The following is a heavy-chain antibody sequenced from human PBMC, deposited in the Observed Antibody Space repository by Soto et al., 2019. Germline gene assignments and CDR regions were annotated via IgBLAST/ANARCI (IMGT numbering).Heavy chain of an antibody. CDR2: INGGGGST. CDR3: AKDKVCSGGSCYYDY. V-gene: IGHV3-23*01. D-gene: IGHD2-15*01. Sequence: EVQLLEAGGDLIQPGGSLRLSCAASGFTFSSYTMTWVRQAPGKGLDWVSAINGGGGSTYYADSVKGRFTISRDNSKDTLYLQMNSLRAEDTAVYYCAKDKVCSGGSCYYDYWGQGTLVTVSS. J-gene: IGHJ4*02. CDR1: GFTFSSYT.